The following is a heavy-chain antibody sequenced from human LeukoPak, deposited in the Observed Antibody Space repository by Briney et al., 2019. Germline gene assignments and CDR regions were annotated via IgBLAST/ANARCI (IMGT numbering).Heavy chain of an antibody. V-gene: IGHV4-39*07. J-gene: IGHJ4*02. CDR3: ARATRAITMPDY. Sequence: SETLSLTCTVSGGSISSSSYYWGWIRQPPGKGLEWIGSIYYSGSTYYNPSLKSRVTISVDTSKNQFSLKLSSVTAADTAVYYCARATRAITMPDYWGQGTLVTVSS. CDR2: IYYSGST. D-gene: IGHD3-10*01. CDR1: GGSISSSSYY.